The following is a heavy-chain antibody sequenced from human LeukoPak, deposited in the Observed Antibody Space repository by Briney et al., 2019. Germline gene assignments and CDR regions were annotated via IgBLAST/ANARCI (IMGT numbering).Heavy chain of an antibody. CDR1: GGSISSSSYY. J-gene: IGHJ1*01. Sequence: SETLSLTCTVSGGSISSSSYYWGWIRQPPGKGLEWIGSIYYSGSTYYNPSLKSRVTISVDTSKNQFSLKLSSVTAADTAVYYCARHETRGHYYGSGSQGQYFQHWGQGTLVTVSS. V-gene: IGHV4-39*01. CDR3: ARHETRGHYYGSGSQGQYFQH. D-gene: IGHD3-10*01. CDR2: IYYSGST.